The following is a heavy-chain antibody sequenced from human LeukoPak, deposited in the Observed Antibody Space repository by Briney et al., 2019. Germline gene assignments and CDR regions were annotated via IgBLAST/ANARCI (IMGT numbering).Heavy chain of an antibody. J-gene: IGHJ4*02. V-gene: IGHV4-59*01. CDR2: IYYSGST. Sequence: SETLSLTCTVSGGSISSYYWSWIRQPPGKGLEWIGYIYYSGSTNYNPSLKSRVTISVDTSKNQFSLKLSPVTAADTAVYYCARGSNGGYLFDYWGQGTLVTVSS. CDR3: ARGSNGGYLFDY. D-gene: IGHD5-12*01. CDR1: GGSISSYY.